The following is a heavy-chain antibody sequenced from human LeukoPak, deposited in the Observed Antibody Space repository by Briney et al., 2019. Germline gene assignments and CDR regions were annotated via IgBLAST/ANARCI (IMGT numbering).Heavy chain of an antibody. CDR2: IYHNGNT. CDR3: ASGGYSYGFDY. J-gene: IGHJ4*02. CDR1: GGSISNGGYS. D-gene: IGHD5-18*01. Sequence: SETLSLTCAVSGGSISNGGYSWSWIRQPPGKGLEWIGYIYHNGNTYYSPSLKSRVTISVDRSKNQLSLKLSSVTAADTAMYYCASGGYSYGFDYWGQGTLVTVSS. V-gene: IGHV4-30-2*01.